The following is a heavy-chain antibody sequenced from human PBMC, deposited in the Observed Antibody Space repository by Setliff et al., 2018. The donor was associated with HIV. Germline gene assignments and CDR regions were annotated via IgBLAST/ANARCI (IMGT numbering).Heavy chain of an antibody. V-gene: IGHV4-39*01. CDR1: RDSISSSSDY. CDR2: IYSNGRT. Sequence: PSETLSLTCTVSRDSISSSSDYWGWIRQSPRKGLEWIGTIYSNGRTYYNPSLKSRVTMSLDTSKSQFSLKLRSVTATDTAVYYCARRIAVANYYFDFWGQGTLVT. D-gene: IGHD6-19*01. CDR3: ARRIAVANYYFDF. J-gene: IGHJ4*02.